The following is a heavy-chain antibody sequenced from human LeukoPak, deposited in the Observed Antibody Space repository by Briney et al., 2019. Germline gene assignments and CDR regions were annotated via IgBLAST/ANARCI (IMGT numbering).Heavy chain of an antibody. CDR1: GFTFRNYG. V-gene: IGHV3-33*01. Sequence: GGSLRLSCAASGFTFRNYGMHWVRQAPGKGLEWVAVIWYDGSNKYYVDSVKGRFTVSRDNSKNMLYLQMNSLGAEDTALYYCARDRGWPAVHFDLWGQGTLVTVSS. D-gene: IGHD2-15*01. CDR3: ARDRGWPAVHFDL. CDR2: IWYDGSNK. J-gene: IGHJ4*02.